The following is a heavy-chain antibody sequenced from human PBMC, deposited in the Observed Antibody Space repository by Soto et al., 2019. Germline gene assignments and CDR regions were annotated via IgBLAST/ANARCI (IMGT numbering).Heavy chain of an antibody. CDR2: ISSNGGST. V-gene: IGHV3-64*01. Sequence: PGGSLRLSYAASGFISRSYAMHWVRPAPGKGLEYVSAISSNGGSTYYANSVKRRFTISRDNSKNTLYLQMGSLRAEDMAVYYCARGRPTLYSSGWYDGMSAFDIWGQGTMVTVSS. J-gene: IGHJ3*02. CDR3: ARGRPTLYSSGWYDGMSAFDI. D-gene: IGHD6-19*01. CDR1: GFISRSYA.